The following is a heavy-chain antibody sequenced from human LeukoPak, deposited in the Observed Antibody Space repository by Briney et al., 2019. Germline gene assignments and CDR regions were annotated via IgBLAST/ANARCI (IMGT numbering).Heavy chain of an antibody. CDR3: TTPLDYGGPYYFDY. Sequence: SVKVSCKASGGTFSSYAISWVRQAPGQGLEWMGGIIPIFGTANYAQKFQGRVTITADESTSTAYMELSSLRSEDTAVYYCTTPLDYGGPYYFDYWGQGTLVTVSS. J-gene: IGHJ4*02. CDR1: GGTFSSYA. V-gene: IGHV1-69*13. CDR2: IIPIFGTA. D-gene: IGHD4-23*01.